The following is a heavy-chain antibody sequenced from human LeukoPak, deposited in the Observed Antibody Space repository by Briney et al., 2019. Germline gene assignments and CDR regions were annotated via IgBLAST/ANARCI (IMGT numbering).Heavy chain of an antibody. CDR1: GGSISSSSYY. Sequence: SETLSLTCTVSGGSISSSSYYWGWIRQPPGKGLEWIGSIYYSGSTYYNPSLKSRVTISVDTSKNQSSLKLSSVTAADTAVYYCGTYGDYVKGGQGTLVTVSS. D-gene: IGHD4-17*01. V-gene: IGHV4-39*07. J-gene: IGHJ4*02. CDR3: GTYGDYVK. CDR2: IYYSGST.